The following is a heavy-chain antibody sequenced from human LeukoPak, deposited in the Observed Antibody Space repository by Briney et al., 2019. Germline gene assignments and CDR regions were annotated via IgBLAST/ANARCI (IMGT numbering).Heavy chain of an antibody. CDR3: VRHLGPAQIHSYFGY. V-gene: IGHV4-39*01. D-gene: IGHD2-2*01. CDR1: GGSISSSSYY. J-gene: IGHJ4*02. Sequence: SETLSLTCTVSGGSISSSSYYWGWIRQPPGKGLEWIGTFYYSGSTYYNSSLKSRVTISVDTSKNQFSLKLRSVTAADTAVYYCVRHLGPAQIHSYFGYWGQGTLLTVSS. CDR2: FYYSGST.